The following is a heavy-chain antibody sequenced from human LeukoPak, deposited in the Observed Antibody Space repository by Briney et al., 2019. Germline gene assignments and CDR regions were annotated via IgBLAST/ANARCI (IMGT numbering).Heavy chain of an antibody. Sequence: SETLSLTCTVSGGSISSGDYYWSWIRQPPGKGLEWIGEINHSGSTNYNPSLKSRVTISVDTSKKQFSLKLSSVTAADTAVYYCVTYYFDSSGPKKNYWGQGTLVTVSS. CDR2: INHSGST. D-gene: IGHD3-22*01. V-gene: IGHV4-39*07. CDR3: VTYYFDSSGPKKNY. J-gene: IGHJ4*02. CDR1: GGSISSGDYY.